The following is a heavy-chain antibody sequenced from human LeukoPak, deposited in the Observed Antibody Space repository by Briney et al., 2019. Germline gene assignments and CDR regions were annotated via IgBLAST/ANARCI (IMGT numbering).Heavy chain of an antibody. CDR2: IYYSGST. CDR1: GGSISSYY. Sequence: SETLSLTCTVSGGSISSYYWSWIRQPPGKGLEWIGYIYYSGSTNYNPSLKSRVTISVDTSKNQFSLKLSSVTAADTAVYYCARAPSPYSSPSYWGQGTLVTVSS. V-gene: IGHV4-59*01. D-gene: IGHD6-6*01. CDR3: ARAPSPYSSPSY. J-gene: IGHJ4*02.